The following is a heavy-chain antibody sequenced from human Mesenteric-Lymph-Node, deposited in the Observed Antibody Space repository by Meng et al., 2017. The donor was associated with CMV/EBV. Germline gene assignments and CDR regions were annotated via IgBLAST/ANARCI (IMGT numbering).Heavy chain of an antibody. CDR2: IYYSGNT. V-gene: IGHV4-39*07. CDR1: GGSMSSSSHY. Sequence: SETLSLTCTVSGGSMSSSSHYWGWIRQPPGKGLEWIGTIYYSGNTYYNPSLKSRVSISVDTSKYQFSLRLSSVTAADTAVYYCARSGGLRPDYWGQGTLVTVSS. CDR3: ARSGGLRPDY. D-gene: IGHD5-12*01. J-gene: IGHJ4*02.